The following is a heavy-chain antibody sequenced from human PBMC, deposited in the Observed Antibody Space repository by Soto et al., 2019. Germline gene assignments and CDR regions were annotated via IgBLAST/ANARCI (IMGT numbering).Heavy chain of an antibody. CDR3: ARRTGTAPRFDY. CDR1: GFTFSDFE. J-gene: IGHJ4*02. D-gene: IGHD1-7*01. Sequence: QVQLVESGGGVVQPGRSLRLSCSASGFTFSDFEMYWVRQAPGKGLDWVSFIAYDGSNQYYAGSVKGRFTVSRDNSKNTLFLLMNSLRPEDTAVYFCARRTGTAPRFDYWGQGTRVNVSS. CDR2: IAYDGSNQ. V-gene: IGHV3-30-3*01.